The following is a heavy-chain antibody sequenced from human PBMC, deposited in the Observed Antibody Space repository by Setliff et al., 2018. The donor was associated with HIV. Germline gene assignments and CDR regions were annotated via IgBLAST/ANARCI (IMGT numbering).Heavy chain of an antibody. CDR1: RYSVNSPYF. D-gene: IGHD3-22*01. CDR3: TRQAWDSKSSGYFSDY. Sequence: ASETLSLTCSVLRYSVNSPYFWGWVRQPPGEGLEWIGSIYQTGSTYYNPSFKSRVTVSLDMSKNQFSLRLASVTAADTAVHYCTRQAWDSKSSGYFSDYWGQGTLVTVSS. CDR2: IYQTGST. V-gene: IGHV4-38-2*02. J-gene: IGHJ4*02.